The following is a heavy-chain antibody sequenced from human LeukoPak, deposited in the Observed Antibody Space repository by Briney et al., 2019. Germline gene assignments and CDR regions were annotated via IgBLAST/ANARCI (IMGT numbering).Heavy chain of an antibody. CDR3: VRGASGYGNFDY. CDR1: GFTFRSYW. CDR2: AYADLNNS. Sequence: GGSLRLSCVVSGFTFRSYWMHWVRQAPGKGLVWISRAYADLNNSTYSDSMRGRFTISRDNAKNRLYLQVNSLRAEDRAVYYRVRGASGYGNFDYWGQGALVTVSS. D-gene: IGHD5-12*01. J-gene: IGHJ4*02. V-gene: IGHV3-74*03.